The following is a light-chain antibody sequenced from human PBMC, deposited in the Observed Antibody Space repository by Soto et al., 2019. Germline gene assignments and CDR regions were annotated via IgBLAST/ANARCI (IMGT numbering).Light chain of an antibody. CDR2: GAY. CDR1: QSVSSSY. J-gene: IGKJ5*01. V-gene: IGKV3-20*01. Sequence: EIVLAQSPGTLSLSPGERATLSCWSSQSVSSSYLAWYQQKPGQAPRLLIYGAYTRATGIPDRFSGSGSGTDFTLTISRLEPEDFAVYYCQQYGSSPPITFGQGTRLEI. CDR3: QQYGSSPPIT.